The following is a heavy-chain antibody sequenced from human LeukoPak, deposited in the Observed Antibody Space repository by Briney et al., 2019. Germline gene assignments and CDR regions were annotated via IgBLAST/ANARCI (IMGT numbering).Heavy chain of an antibody. CDR3: ARRYSGYDYDY. Sequence: SETLSLTCAVYGGSFSGYYWSWIRQPPGKGLEWIGEINHSGSTNYNPSLKSRVTISVDTYKNQFSLKLSSVTAADTAVYYCARRYSGYDYDYWGKGTLVTVSS. CDR1: GGSFSGYY. J-gene: IGHJ4*02. CDR2: INHSGST. V-gene: IGHV4-34*01. D-gene: IGHD5-12*01.